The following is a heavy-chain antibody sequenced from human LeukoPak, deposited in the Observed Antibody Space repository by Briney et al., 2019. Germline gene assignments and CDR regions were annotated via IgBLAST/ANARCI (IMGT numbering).Heavy chain of an antibody. V-gene: IGHV3-66*01. CDR1: GFSISDNF. J-gene: IGHJ1*01. D-gene: IGHD3-10*01. Sequence: PGGSLRLSCAVSGFSISDNFMGWVRQTPGKGLEWVSLIFSGGETYSADSVKGRFAISKDNSKNTQHLQMNSLRVEDTAMYYCARDTDYYGSGRQGYFDRWGQGTLVTVSS. CDR2: IFSGGET. CDR3: ARDTDYYGSGRQGYFDR.